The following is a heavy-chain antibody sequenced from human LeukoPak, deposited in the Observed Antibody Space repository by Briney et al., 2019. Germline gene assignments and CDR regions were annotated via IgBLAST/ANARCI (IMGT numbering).Heavy chain of an antibody. CDR2: IYSGGST. D-gene: IGHD4-11*01. CDR3: ARVLLDYSDSPFDY. CDR1: RFTVSSNY. V-gene: IGHV3-53*01. Sequence: GGSLRLSCAASRFTVSSNYMSWVRQAPGKGLEWVSVIYSGGSTYYSDSVKGRFTISRDNSKNTLYLQMNSLRAEDTAVYYCARVLLDYSDSPFDYWGQGTLVTVSS. J-gene: IGHJ4*02.